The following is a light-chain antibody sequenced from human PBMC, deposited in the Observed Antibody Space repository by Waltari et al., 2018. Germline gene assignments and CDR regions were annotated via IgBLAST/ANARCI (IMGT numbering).Light chain of an antibody. Sequence: EVVLTTPPGTLSLSPGGKTTLSSRASQSLTKRYLAWYQQKPGQPPRLLLYGASSRAAGSTDRCSGSGSGRAFTILINSLVDDDFAVYYCQQYGSSILYTFGQGTKVEIK. V-gene: IGKV3-20*01. CDR2: GAS. CDR3: QQYGSSILYT. CDR1: QSLTKRY. J-gene: IGKJ2*01.